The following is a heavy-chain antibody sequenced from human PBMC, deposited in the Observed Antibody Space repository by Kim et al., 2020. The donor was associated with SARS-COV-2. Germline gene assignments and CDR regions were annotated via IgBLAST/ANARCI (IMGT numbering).Heavy chain of an antibody. J-gene: IGHJ6*02. Sequence: ASVKVSCKASGYTFTSYAMHWVRQAPGQRLEWMGWINAGNGNTKYSQKFQGRVTITRDTSASTAYMELSSLRSEDTAVYYCARFLTRYGSGSYYYYYGMDVWGHGTTFTVSS. CDR1: GYTFTSYA. D-gene: IGHD3-10*01. CDR2: INAGNGNT. CDR3: ARFLTRYGSGSYYYYYGMDV. V-gene: IGHV1-3*01.